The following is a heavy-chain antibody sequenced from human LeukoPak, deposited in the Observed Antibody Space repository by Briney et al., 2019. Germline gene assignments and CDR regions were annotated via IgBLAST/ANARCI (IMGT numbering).Heavy chain of an antibody. Sequence: SETLSLTCTVSGGSISSGYYWSWIRPHPWKGLEWIGYIYHSGSTYYNPSLKSRLTISVDTSKSQFSLQLTSVTVADTAVYYCARVPETAQLYFDNWGQGNLVTVSA. J-gene: IGHJ4*02. CDR3: ARVPETAQLYFDN. D-gene: IGHD5-18*01. CDR1: GGSISSGYY. V-gene: IGHV4-31*03. CDR2: IYHSGST.